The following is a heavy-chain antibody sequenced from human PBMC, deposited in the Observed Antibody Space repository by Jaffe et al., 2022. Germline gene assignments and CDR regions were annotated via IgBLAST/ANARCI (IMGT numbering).Heavy chain of an antibody. V-gene: IGHV3-49*04. D-gene: IGHD5-12*01. CDR2: IRSKAYGGTT. CDR3: TRSGYSGYDPYVDCIIDY. J-gene: IGHJ4*02. CDR1: GFTFGDYA. Sequence: EVQLVESGGGLVQPGRSLRLSCTASGFTFGDYAMSWVRQAPGKGLEWVGFIRSKAYGGTTEYAASVKGRFTISRDDSKSIAYLQMNSLKTEDTAVYYCTRSGYSGYDPYVDCIIDYWGQGTLVTVSS.